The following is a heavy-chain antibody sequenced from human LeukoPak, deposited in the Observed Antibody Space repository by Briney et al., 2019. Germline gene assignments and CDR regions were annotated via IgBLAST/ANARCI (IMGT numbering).Heavy chain of an antibody. D-gene: IGHD2-2*01. Sequence: ASVKVSCKASGGTFNSYAISWVRQAPGQGLEWMGGIIPIFGTANYAQKFQGRVTITTDESTSTAYMELSSLRSEDTAVYYCARGAPYQLPDYWGQGTLVTVSS. CDR3: ARGAPYQLPDY. J-gene: IGHJ4*02. CDR2: IIPIFGTA. CDR1: GGTFNSYA. V-gene: IGHV1-69*05.